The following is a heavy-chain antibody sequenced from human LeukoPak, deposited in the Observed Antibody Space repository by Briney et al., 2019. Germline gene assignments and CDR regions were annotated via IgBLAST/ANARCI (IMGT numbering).Heavy chain of an antibody. CDR3: AKALFTMIVVVLGDAFDI. CDR1: GFTFSSYG. CDR2: IRYDGSNK. D-gene: IGHD3-22*01. Sequence: GGSLRLSCAASGFTFSSYGMHWVRQAPGKGLEWVAFIRYDGSNKYYADSVKGRFTISRDNSKNTLYLQMNSLRAEDTAVYYCAKALFTMIVVVLGDAFDIWGQGTMVTVSS. J-gene: IGHJ3*02. V-gene: IGHV3-30*02.